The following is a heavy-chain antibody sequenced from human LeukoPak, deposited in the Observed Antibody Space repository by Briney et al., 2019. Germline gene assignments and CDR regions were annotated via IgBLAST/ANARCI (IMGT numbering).Heavy chain of an antibody. J-gene: IGHJ3*02. V-gene: IGHV3-23*01. CDR3: AKDTRWIGAFDI. CDR1: GFTFSSYA. CDR2: ISGTGGST. Sequence: GGSLRLSCAASGFTFSSYAMSWVRQAPGKGLEWVSGISGTGGSTYYADSVKGRFTISRDNSKNTLYLRVNSLRAEDAAVYYCAKDTRWIGAFDIWGQGTMVTVSS. D-gene: IGHD2-2*03.